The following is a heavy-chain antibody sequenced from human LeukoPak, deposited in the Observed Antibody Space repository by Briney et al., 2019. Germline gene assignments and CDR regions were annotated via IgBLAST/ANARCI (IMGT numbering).Heavy chain of an antibody. J-gene: IGHJ4*02. CDR3: ARLDDMAFDY. Sequence: GGSLRLSCAASGFTVSSNYMSWVRQAPGKGLEWVSVIYSGGSTYYADSVKGRSTISRDNSKNTLYLQMNSLRAEDTAVYYCARLDDMAFDYWGQGTLVTVSS. CDR1: GFTVSSNY. CDR2: IYSGGST. D-gene: IGHD3-22*01. V-gene: IGHV3-53*01.